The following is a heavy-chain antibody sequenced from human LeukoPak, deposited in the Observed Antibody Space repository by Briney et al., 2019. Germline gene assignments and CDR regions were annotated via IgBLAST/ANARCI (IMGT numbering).Heavy chain of an antibody. J-gene: IGHJ4*02. CDR2: LWADGNTA. D-gene: IGHD6-13*01. CDR1: GFTFNIFG. Sequence: AGGSQRLSCAASGFTFNIFGMHWVRQVPGNGLEWLAVLWADGNTAHYADSVKGRFTISRDSSANTLYLQMNTLRSEDTAVYYCVKESAADATFHFDYWGQGTLVTVSS. CDR3: VKESAADATFHFDY. V-gene: IGHV3-33*06.